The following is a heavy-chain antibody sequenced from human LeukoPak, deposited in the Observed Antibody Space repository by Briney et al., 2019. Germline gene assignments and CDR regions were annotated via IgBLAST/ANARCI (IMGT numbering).Heavy chain of an antibody. D-gene: IGHD3-22*01. J-gene: IGHJ4*02. Sequence: GGSLRLSCAASGFTFSSYAMSWVRQAPGKGLEWVSAISGSGGRTYYADSVKGRFTISRDNSKNTLYLQRNSLRAEDTAVYYCAKGPYYYDSSGYYYLHAGLDYWGQGTLVTVSS. CDR1: GFTFSSYA. V-gene: IGHV3-23*01. CDR3: AKGPYYYDSSGYYYLHAGLDY. CDR2: ISGSGGRT.